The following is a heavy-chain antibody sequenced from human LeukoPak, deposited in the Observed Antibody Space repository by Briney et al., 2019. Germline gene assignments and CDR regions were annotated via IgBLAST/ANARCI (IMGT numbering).Heavy chain of an antibody. CDR3: AKVGRDYGDFAVDY. V-gene: IGHV3-73*01. Sequence: GGSLRLSCAASGFTFSGSAMHWVRQASGKGLEGVGRIRSKANSYATAYAASVKGGFTISRDDSKNTAYLQMNSLKTEDTAVYYCAKVGRDYGDFAVDYWGQGTLGTVSS. D-gene: IGHD4-17*01. CDR1: GFTFSGSA. J-gene: IGHJ4*02. CDR2: IRSKANSYAT.